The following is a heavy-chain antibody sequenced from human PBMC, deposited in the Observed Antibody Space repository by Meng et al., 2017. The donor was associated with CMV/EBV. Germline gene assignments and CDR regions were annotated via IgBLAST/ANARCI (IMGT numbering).Heavy chain of an antibody. D-gene: IGHD5-18*01. CDR2: IIPIFGTA. Sequence: SVPVSCQASGGTFSSYAISWVRQAPGQGLEWMGGIIPIFGTANYAQKFQGRVTITTDESTSTAYMELSSLRSEDTAVYYCASSDPAMTYYYYYGMDVWGQGTTVTVSS. CDR1: GGTFSSYA. CDR3: ASSDPAMTYYYYYGMDV. V-gene: IGHV1-69*05. J-gene: IGHJ6*02.